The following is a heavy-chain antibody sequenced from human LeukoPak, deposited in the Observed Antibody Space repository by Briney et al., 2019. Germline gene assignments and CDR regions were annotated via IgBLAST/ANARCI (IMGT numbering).Heavy chain of an antibody. Sequence: ASVKVSCKASGYTFTSYGISWVRQAPGQGLEWMGWISAYNGNTNYAQKFQGRVTITADKSTSTAYMELSSLRSEDTAVYYCARERRDGYNPIDYWGQGTLVTVSS. CDR3: ARERRDGYNPIDY. CDR2: ISAYNGNT. CDR1: GYTFTSYG. D-gene: IGHD5-24*01. V-gene: IGHV1-18*01. J-gene: IGHJ4*02.